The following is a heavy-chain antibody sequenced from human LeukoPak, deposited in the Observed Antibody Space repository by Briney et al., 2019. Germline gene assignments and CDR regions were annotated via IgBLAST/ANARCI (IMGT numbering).Heavy chain of an antibody. J-gene: IGHJ6*02. V-gene: IGHV4-39*01. CDR3: ASGYYYGSGSYYPRPYYYYYYGMDV. CDR2: IYYSGST. CDR1: GGSISSSSYY. D-gene: IGHD3-10*01. Sequence: PSETLSLTCTVSGGSISSSSYYWGWIRQPPGKGLEWTGSIYYSGSTYYNPSLKSRVTISVDTSKNQFSLKLSSVTAADTAVYYCASGYYYGSGSYYPRPYYYYYYGMDVWGQGTTVTVSS.